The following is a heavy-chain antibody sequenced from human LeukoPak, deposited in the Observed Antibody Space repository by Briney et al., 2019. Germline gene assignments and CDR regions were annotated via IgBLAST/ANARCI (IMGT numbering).Heavy chain of an antibody. V-gene: IGHV5-51*01. D-gene: IGHD3-22*01. CDR3: ARLPTYYSDSSGHYYFDY. Sequence: GESLKISCKVSGYSFDAYWIAWVRPMPGKGLEWMGIIYPGDSDTRYSPSFQGQVTISADKSVTTAHLQWSSLKASDTAMYYCARLPTYYSDSSGHYYFDYWGQGALVTVSS. J-gene: IGHJ4*02. CDR1: GYSFDAYW. CDR2: IYPGDSDT.